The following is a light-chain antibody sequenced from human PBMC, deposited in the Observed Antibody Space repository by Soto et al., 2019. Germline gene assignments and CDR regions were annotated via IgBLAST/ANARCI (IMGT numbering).Light chain of an antibody. Sequence: EIVLTQSPATLSLSPGERATLSCRASQSVSSYLAWYQQKPGQAPRLLIYDASNMATDIPARFSGSWSGTDFTLTISSLEPADFAVYYCQQRSNCPLNTSGPGTKVDIK. CDR3: QQRSNCPLNT. CDR1: QSVSSY. J-gene: IGKJ3*01. CDR2: DAS. V-gene: IGKV3-11*01.